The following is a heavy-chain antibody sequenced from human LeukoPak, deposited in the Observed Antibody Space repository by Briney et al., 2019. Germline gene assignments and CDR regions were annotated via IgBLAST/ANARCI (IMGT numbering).Heavy chain of an antibody. V-gene: IGHV3-48*03. CDR1: GFIFSRYD. D-gene: IGHD3-22*01. CDR3: ARRGHYDTSGYLFDY. J-gene: IGHJ4*02. CDR2: IDTSGSIV. Sequence: QSGGSLRLSCVASGFIFSRYDMNWVRQAPGKGLEWVSYIDTSGSIVHYADSVKGRLTISRDNARNSLYLQMNSLRAEDTAVYYCARRGHYDTSGYLFDYWGQGTLVTASS.